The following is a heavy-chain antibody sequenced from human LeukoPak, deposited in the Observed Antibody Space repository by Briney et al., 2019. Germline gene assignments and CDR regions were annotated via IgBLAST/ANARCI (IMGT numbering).Heavy chain of an antibody. CDR2: IYSGGST. J-gene: IGHJ4*02. V-gene: IGHV3-53*01. CDR1: GFTVSSNY. Sequence: GGSLRLSCAASGFTVSSNYMTWVRQAPGKGLEWVSVIYSGGSTHYADSVKGRFTISRDNSKNTLYLQINSLRAEDTAVYYCASGLPPGIIDYWGQGTLVTVSS. CDR3: ASGLPPGIIDY. D-gene: IGHD1-14*01.